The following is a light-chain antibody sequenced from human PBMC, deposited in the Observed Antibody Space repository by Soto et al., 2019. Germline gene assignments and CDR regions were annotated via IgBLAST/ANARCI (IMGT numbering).Light chain of an antibody. CDR3: SSYAGSNNWV. V-gene: IGLV1-44*01. CDR2: TNN. J-gene: IGLJ3*02. CDR1: NSNVGNNT. Sequence: QSVLTQPPSASGTPGQRVTISCSGSNSNVGNNTVNWYQQFPGTSPRLLIETNNQRPSGVPDRFSASKSGNTASLTVSGLQAEDEADYYCSSYAGSNNWVFGGGTKLTVL.